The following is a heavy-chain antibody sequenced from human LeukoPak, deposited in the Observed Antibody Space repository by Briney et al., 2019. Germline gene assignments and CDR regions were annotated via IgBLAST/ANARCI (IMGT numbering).Heavy chain of an antibody. J-gene: IGHJ1*01. V-gene: IGHV1-69*04. D-gene: IGHD2-21*02. CDR3: APYCGGDCWDFQR. CDR1: GGTFSSYA. CDR2: IIPILGIA. Sequence: ASVKVSCKASGGTFSSYAISWVRQAPGQGLEWMGRIIPILGIANYAQKFQGRVTITADKSTSTAYMELSSLRSEDTAVYYCAPYCGGDCWDFQRGGQGTRVTVSS.